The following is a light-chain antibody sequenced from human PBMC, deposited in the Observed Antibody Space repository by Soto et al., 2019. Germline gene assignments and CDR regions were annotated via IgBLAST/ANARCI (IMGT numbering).Light chain of an antibody. Sequence: QPVLTQPPSASGTPGQRVTISCSGSSSNIGSNTVNWYQQLPRTAPKLLIYSNNQRPSGVPDRFSGSKSGTSASLAISGLQSEDEADYYCAAWDDSLNALVFGGGTKLTVL. CDR1: SSNIGSNT. CDR3: AAWDDSLNALV. CDR2: SNN. J-gene: IGLJ2*01. V-gene: IGLV1-44*01.